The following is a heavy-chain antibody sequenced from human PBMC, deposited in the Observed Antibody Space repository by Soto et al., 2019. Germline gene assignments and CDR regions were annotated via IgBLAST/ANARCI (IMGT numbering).Heavy chain of an antibody. J-gene: IGHJ4*01. Sequence: ASVKVSCKASGYRFTKSAMHWVRHAPGQRLEWMGWISGDSGNTKYSPKLQDRVTITRDTSASTAYMELSSLRSEDTALYYCARDGVAAGNINFDYWGQGTLVTSPQ. CDR1: GYRFTKSA. V-gene: IGHV1-3*01. CDR2: ISGDSGNT. CDR3: ARDGVAAGNINFDY. D-gene: IGHD6-19*01.